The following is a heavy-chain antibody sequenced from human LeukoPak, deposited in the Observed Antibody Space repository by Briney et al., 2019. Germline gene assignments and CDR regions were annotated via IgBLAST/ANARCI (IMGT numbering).Heavy chain of an antibody. CDR2: ISAYNGNT. D-gene: IGHD3-10*01. V-gene: IGHV1-18*01. CDR3: ARGASGSGSYYSAYDY. CDR1: GYTFTSHC. J-gene: IGHJ4*02. Sequence: SVKVSCKASGYTFTSHCIIWVRQAPGHGLEWIGWISAYNGNTNYAQNLQGRVTMTTDTSKSTAYMELRSLRSDDTAVYYCARGASGSGSYYSAYDYWGQGTLVTVSS.